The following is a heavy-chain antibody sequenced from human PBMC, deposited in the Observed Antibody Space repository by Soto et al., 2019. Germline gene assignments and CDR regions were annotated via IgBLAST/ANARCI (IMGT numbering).Heavy chain of an antibody. D-gene: IGHD5-18*01. V-gene: IGHV2-5*02. J-gene: IGHJ4*02. CDR2: IYWDGDK. Sequence: QITLKESGPTLVKPTQTLTLTRTFSGFSLNTNGVGVGWLRQPPGKAPEWLALIYWDGDKRYSPSLKGRLTIAKDSSKNQVVVTMTNVDPVDTATYYCAHSRGYSYNFYFDSWGQGSLVIVSS. CDR3: AHSRGYSYNFYFDS. CDR1: GFSLNTNGVG.